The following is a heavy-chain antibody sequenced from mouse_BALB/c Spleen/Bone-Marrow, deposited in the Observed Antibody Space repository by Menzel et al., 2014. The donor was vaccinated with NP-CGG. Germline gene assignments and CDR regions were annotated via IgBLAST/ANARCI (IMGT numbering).Heavy chain of an antibody. V-gene: IGHV1-15*01. CDR1: GYTFTDYE. CDR3: TRYGSKGY. D-gene: IGHD1-1*01. J-gene: IGHJ3*02. CDR2: IDPETDNT. Sequence: QVQLQQSGAELVRPGASVTLSCKASGYTFTDYEMHWVKQTPVHGLEWIGSIDPETDNTAFNQKFKAKATLTADRSSNTASMGLRSLTSEDSAVYYCTRYGSKGYWGQGTLVTVS.